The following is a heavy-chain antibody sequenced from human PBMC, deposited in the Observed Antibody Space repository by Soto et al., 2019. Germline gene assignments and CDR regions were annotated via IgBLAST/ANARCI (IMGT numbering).Heavy chain of an antibody. V-gene: IGHV3-33*01. CDR1: GFTFSSYG. D-gene: IGHD2-21*01. J-gene: IGHJ3*02. CDR2: IWYDGSNK. Sequence: GGSLRLSCAASGFTFSSYGMHWVRQAPGKGLEWVAVIWYDGSNKYYADSVKGRFTISRDNSKNTLYLQMNSLRAEDTAVYYCSIEFFCCGDCYDAFDISAQGTMVTVSS. CDR3: SIEFFCCGDCYDAFDI.